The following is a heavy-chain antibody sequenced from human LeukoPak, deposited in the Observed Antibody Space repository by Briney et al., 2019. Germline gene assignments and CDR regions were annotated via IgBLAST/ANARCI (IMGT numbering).Heavy chain of an antibody. CDR1: GGSIIVAAYS. CDR3: ARAILTASGFVWHFDL. V-gene: IGHV4-31*11. D-gene: IGHD3-3*01. Sequence: PSETLSLTCAVSGGSIIVAAYSWTWIRQYPGKGLEWIGYTHYSGSGYNNPSLKSRVTISVDTSKSQFSLKLNSVTAADTAVYFCARAILTASGFVWHFDLWGRGTLVTVSS. CDR2: THYSGSG. J-gene: IGHJ2*01.